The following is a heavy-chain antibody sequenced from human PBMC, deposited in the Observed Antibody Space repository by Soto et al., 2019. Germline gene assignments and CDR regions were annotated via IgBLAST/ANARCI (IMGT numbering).Heavy chain of an antibody. Sequence: PGESLKISCKGSGYTFTNFWIGWVRQQPGKGLEWMGIIYPGDSETRYSPSFQGQVTISADKSISTAHLQWSSLKASDTAMYYCARAHWNYWYFDLWGRGTLITVSS. CDR1: GYTFTNFW. D-gene: IGHD1-1*01. J-gene: IGHJ2*01. V-gene: IGHV5-51*01. CDR3: ARAHWNYWYFDL. CDR2: IYPGDSET.